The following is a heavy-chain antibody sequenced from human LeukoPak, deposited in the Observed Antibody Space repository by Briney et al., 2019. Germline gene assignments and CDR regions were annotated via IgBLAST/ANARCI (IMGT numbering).Heavy chain of an antibody. CDR1: GFTFSSYA. V-gene: IGHV3-23*01. CDR3: AKDLSPYYYDSSGWRVDAFDI. D-gene: IGHD3-22*01. CDR2: ISGSGGST. J-gene: IGHJ3*02. Sequence: GGSLRLSCAASGFTFSSYAMSWVRQAPGKGLEWVSAISGSGGSTYYADSVKGRFTISRDNSKNTLYLQMNSLRAEDTAVYYCAKDLSPYYYDSSGWRVDAFDIWGQGTMVTVSS.